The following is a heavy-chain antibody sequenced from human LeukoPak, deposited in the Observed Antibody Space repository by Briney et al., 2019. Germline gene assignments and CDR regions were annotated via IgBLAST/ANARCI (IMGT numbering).Heavy chain of an antibody. CDR3: ARSQRSITIFGVVSSPFDY. D-gene: IGHD3-3*01. Sequence: SETLSLTCAVYGGSFSGYYWSWIRQPPGKGLEWIGEINHSGSTNYNPSLKSRVTISVDTSKNQFSLKLSSVTAADTAVYYCARSQRSITIFGVVSSPFDYWGQGTLVTVSP. CDR2: INHSGST. J-gene: IGHJ4*02. V-gene: IGHV4-34*01. CDR1: GGSFSGYY.